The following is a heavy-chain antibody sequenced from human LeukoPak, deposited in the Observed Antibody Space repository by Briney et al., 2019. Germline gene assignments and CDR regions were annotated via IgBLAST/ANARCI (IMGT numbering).Heavy chain of an antibody. CDR1: GYTFTGYY. D-gene: IGHD1-26*01. Sequence: ASVKVSCKASGYTFTGYYMHWVRQAPGQGLEWMGWINPNSGGTNYAQKFQGRVTMTRDTSISTAYMELSRLRSGDTAVYYCARGGSRKSATLYYWGQGTLVTVSS. V-gene: IGHV1-2*02. CDR2: INPNSGGT. CDR3: ARGGSRKSATLYY. J-gene: IGHJ4*02.